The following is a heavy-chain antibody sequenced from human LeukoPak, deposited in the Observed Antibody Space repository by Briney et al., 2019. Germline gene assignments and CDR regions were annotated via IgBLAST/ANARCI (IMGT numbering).Heavy chain of an antibody. J-gene: IGHJ5*02. CDR3: ASTSGWFDP. CDR2: IYHSGST. CDR1: GGPINDYY. D-gene: IGHD3-10*01. V-gene: IGHV4-38-2*02. Sequence: SETLSLTCTVSGGPINDYYWGWIRQPPGKGLEWIGSIYHSGSTYYNPSLKSRVTISVDTSTNQFSLKLSSVTAADTAVYYCASTSGWFDPWGQGTLVTVSS.